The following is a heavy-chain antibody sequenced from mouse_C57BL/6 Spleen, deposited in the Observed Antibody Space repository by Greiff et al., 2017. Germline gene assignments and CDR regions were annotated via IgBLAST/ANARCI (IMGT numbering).Heavy chain of an antibody. CDR2: ISYDGSN. V-gene: IGHV3-6*01. CDR3: ARDGYDYGYFDV. J-gene: IGHJ1*03. Sequence: VQLKESGPGLVKPSQSLSLTCSVTGYSITSGYYWNWIRQFPGNKLEWMGYISYDGSNNYNPSLKNRISITRDTSKNQFFLKLNSVTTEDTATYYCARDGYDYGYFDVWGTGTTVTVSS. CDR1: GYSITSGYY. D-gene: IGHD2-3*01.